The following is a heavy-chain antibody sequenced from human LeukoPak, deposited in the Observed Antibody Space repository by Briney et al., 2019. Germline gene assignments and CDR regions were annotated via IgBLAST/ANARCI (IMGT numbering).Heavy chain of an antibody. V-gene: IGHV3-23*01. CDR2: ISDSGVIT. CDR1: GFTFSSHG. J-gene: IGHJ5*02. CDR3: TKAPPGKFDP. Sequence: GGTLRLSCAASGFTFSSHGMNWVRQAPGKGLEWVSGISDSGVITYYADSVKGRFTISRDNSKNTLYLQMNSLRAEDTALYYCTKAPPGKFDPWGQGTLVTVSS. D-gene: IGHD3-10*01.